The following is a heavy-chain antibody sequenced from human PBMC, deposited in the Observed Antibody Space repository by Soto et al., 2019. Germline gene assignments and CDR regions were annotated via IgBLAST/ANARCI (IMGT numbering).Heavy chain of an antibody. D-gene: IGHD3-3*01. CDR2: ISYDGSNK. CDR1: GFTFSSYA. Sequence: PGGSLRLSCAASGFTFSSYAMHWVRQAPGKGLEWVAVISYDGSNKYYADSVKGRFTISRDNSKNTLYLQMNSLRAEDTAVYYCARDEWIDTNYYYYYGMDVWGQGTTVTVSS. V-gene: IGHV3-30-3*01. CDR3: ARDEWIDTNYYYYYGMDV. J-gene: IGHJ6*02.